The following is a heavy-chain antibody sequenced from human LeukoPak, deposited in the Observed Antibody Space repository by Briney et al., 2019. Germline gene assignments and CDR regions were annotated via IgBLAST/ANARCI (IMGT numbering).Heavy chain of an antibody. CDR2: ISYDGSNK. Sequence: GGSLRLSCAASGFAFSDYYMDWVRQAPGKGLEWVAVISYDGSNKYYADSVKGRFTISRDNSKNTLYLQMNSLRAEDTAVYYCARGELLPNYYYYYGMDVWGQGTTVTVSS. D-gene: IGHD1-26*01. V-gene: IGHV3-30-3*01. J-gene: IGHJ6*02. CDR3: ARGELLPNYYYYYGMDV. CDR1: GFAFSDYY.